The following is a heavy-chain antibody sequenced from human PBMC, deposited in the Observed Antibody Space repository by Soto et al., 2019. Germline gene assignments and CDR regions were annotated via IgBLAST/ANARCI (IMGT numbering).Heavy chain of an antibody. J-gene: IGHJ6*02. CDR2: MNPNSGHT. V-gene: IGHV1-8*01. D-gene: IGHD2-2*02. Sequence: QVQLVQSGAEVKKPGASVKVSCTASGYIFTTFDINWVRQATGQGLEWVGWMNPNSGHTVYAQKFQGRVTMTRNTSRSTAYMELSSLRSEDTAVYYCARDHCTTTNCYTSIYYYGMDVWGQGTTVTVSS. CDR1: GYIFTTFD. CDR3: ARDHCTTTNCYTSIYYYGMDV.